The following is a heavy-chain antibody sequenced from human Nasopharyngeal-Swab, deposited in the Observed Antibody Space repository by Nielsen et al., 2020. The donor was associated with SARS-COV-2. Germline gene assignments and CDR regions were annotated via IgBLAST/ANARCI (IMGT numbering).Heavy chain of an antibody. J-gene: IGHJ6*02. V-gene: IGHV3-48*04. CDR2: ISGGSSRV. CDR3: ARTTYFYGMDL. CDR1: GFTFNTYA. Sequence: GGSLRLSCAASGFTFNTYAISWVRQAPGKGLEWLSYISGGSSRVDYADSVKGRFTIFRDNDKNVVYLQMNSLTVEDTAFYYCARTTYFYGMDLWGQGTTVTVS. D-gene: IGHD1-1*01.